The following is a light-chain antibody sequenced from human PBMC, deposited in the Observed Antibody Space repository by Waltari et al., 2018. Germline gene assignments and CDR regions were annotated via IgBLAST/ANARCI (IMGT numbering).Light chain of an antibody. J-gene: IGLJ3*02. Sequence: QTVVTQEPSLSVSPGGTVTLTCTLTSGSCSPTSSSTWYQQTPGQPPRTLVYKGNARSSGVPDRFSGSILGNKAALTITGAQADDESDYYCALYMGSGIWVFGGGTKLTVL. CDR3: ALYMGSGIWV. V-gene: IGLV8-61*01. CDR1: SGSCSPTSS. CDR2: KGN.